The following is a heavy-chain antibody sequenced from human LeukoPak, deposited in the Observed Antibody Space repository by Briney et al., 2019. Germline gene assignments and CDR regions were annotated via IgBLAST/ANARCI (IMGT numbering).Heavy chain of an antibody. CDR3: TRGVGVAGDY. CDR2: VKPHSGDT. D-gene: IGHD3-3*01. Sequence: GASVKVSCKTSVYTFTRYDINCVRQDTGQGLEWMGWVKPHSGDTAYAQKFQGRVTMTRDSATSTVYMELSGLTSDDSAVYYCTRGVGVAGDYWGQGTLVTVSS. J-gene: IGHJ4*02. CDR1: VYTFTRYD. V-gene: IGHV1-8*01.